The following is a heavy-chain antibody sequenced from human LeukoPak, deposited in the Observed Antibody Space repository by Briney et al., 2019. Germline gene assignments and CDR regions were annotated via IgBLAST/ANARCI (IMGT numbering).Heavy chain of an antibody. J-gene: IGHJ6*03. D-gene: IGHD6-6*01. V-gene: IGHV3-21*04. CDR2: ISGGSRSI. CDR3: VRERSVKARQEGGHRYYYYMDV. CDR1: NFIFGNYT. Sequence: GGSLRLSCAASNFIFGNYTMNWVRQAPGKGLEWVSSISGGSRSIYYADSLEGRFTTSRDNAKHSVFLQMNSLRAEDTGVYYCVRERSVKARQEGGHRYYYYMDVWGNGTTVTVSS.